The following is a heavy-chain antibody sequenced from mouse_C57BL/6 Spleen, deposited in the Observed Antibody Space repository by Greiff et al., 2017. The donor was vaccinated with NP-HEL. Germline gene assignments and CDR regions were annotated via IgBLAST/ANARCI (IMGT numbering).Heavy chain of an antibody. V-gene: IGHV1-80*01. CDR1: GYAFSSYW. CDR2: IYPGDGDT. D-gene: IGHD4-1*01. J-gene: IGHJ2*01. CDR3: ARSWDEGYFDY. Sequence: QVQLQQSGAELVKPGASVKISCKASGYAFSSYWMNWVKQRPGKGLEWIGQIYPGDGDTNYNGKFKGKATLTADKSSSTAYMQLSSLTSEDSAVYFCARSWDEGYFDYWGQGTTLTVSS.